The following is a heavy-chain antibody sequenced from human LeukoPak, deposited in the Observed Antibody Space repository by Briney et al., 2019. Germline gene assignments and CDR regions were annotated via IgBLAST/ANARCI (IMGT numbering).Heavy chain of an antibody. J-gene: IGHJ4*02. Sequence: GGSLRLSCAASGFTFSSYAMHWVRQAPGKGLEWVAVISYDGSNKYYADSVKGRFTISRDNSKNTLYLQMNSLRAEDTAVYYCARDVSMVRGVIWAAWGQGTLVTVSS. CDR1: GFTFSSYA. CDR2: ISYDGSNK. V-gene: IGHV3-30-3*01. D-gene: IGHD3-10*01. CDR3: ARDVSMVRGVIWAA.